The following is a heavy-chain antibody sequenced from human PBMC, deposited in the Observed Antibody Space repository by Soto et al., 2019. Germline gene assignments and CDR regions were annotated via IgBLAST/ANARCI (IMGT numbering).Heavy chain of an antibody. V-gene: IGHV4-30-4*01. CDR3: ARESSSRWRRDENWFDP. CDR1: GGSISSGDYY. CDR2: IYYSGST. D-gene: IGHD6-13*01. J-gene: IGHJ5*02. Sequence: SETLSLTCTVSGGSISSGDYYWSWIRQPPGKGLEWIGYIYYSGSTYYNPSLKSRVTISVDTSKNQFSLKLSSVTAADTAVYYCARESSSRWRRDENWFDPWGQGTLVTVSS.